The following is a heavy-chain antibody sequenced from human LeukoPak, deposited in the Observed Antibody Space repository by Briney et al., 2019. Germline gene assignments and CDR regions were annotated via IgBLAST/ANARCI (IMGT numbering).Heavy chain of an antibody. Sequence: ASVTVSCKASGYSFTSYGINWVRQAPGQGLEWMGWISGYNGHTNYAQKFQGRVIVTTDTPTSTAYMELRRLRSDDTAVYYCARDPYDFLTGHYSGSGGDYWGQGTLVTVSS. J-gene: IGHJ4*02. CDR3: ARDPYDFLTGHYSGSGGDY. CDR2: ISGYNGHT. CDR1: GYSFTSYG. V-gene: IGHV1-18*01. D-gene: IGHD3-9*01.